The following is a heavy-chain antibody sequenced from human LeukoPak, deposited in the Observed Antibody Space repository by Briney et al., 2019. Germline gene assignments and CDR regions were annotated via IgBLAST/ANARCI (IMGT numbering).Heavy chain of an antibody. Sequence: GESLKISCKGSGYSFTAYWIAWVRQMPGKGLEWMGIISPGDSDTRYSPSFQGQVTISADKSITTAYLQWSSLKASDTAMYYCATPFRYSSGWPFDSRGQGTLVTVSS. V-gene: IGHV5-51*01. CDR2: ISPGDSDT. J-gene: IGHJ4*02. CDR1: GYSFTAYW. D-gene: IGHD6-19*01. CDR3: ATPFRYSSGWPFDS.